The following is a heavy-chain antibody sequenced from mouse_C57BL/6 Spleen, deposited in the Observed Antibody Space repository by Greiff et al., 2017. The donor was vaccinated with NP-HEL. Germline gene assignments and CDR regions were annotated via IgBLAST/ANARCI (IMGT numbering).Heavy chain of an antibody. D-gene: IGHD1-1*01. V-gene: IGHV1-54*01. J-gene: IGHJ2*01. Sequence: VKLQESGAELVRPGTSVKVSCKASGYAFTNYLIEWVKQRPGQGLEWIGVINPGSGGTNYNEKFKGKATLTADKSSSTAYMQLSSLTSEDSAVYFCARRGGYGSSFYYFDYWGQGTTLTVSS. CDR1: GYAFTNYL. CDR3: ARRGGYGSSFYYFDY. CDR2: INPGSGGT.